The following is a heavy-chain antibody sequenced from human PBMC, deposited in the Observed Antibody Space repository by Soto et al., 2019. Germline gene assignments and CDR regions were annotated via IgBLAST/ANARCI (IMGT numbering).Heavy chain of an antibody. CDR2: IYYSGST. CDR1: GGSISSGDYY. J-gene: IGHJ6*02. V-gene: IGHV4-30-4*01. Sequence: QVQLQESGPGLVKPSQTLSLTCTVSGGSISSGDYYWSWIRQPPGKGLEWIGYIYYSGSTYYNPSLKSRVTISVDTSKNQFSLKLSSVTAADTAVYYCARDTLAYCGGDCPDYYYYGMDVWGQGTTVTVSS. D-gene: IGHD2-21*02. CDR3: ARDTLAYCGGDCPDYYYYGMDV.